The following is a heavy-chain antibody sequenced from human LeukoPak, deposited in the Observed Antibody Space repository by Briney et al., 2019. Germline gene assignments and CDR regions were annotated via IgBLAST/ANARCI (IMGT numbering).Heavy chain of an antibody. CDR3: AGIGASNNAFDI. D-gene: IGHD1-14*01. CDR1: GGSISSYY. Sequence: KTSETLSLTCTVSGGSISSYYWSWIRQPPGKGLEWIGYIYYSGSTNYNPSLKSRVTISVDTSKNQFSLKLSSVTAADTAVYYCAGIGASNNAFDIWGQGKMATAFS. V-gene: IGHV4-59*01. J-gene: IGHJ3*02. CDR2: IYYSGST.